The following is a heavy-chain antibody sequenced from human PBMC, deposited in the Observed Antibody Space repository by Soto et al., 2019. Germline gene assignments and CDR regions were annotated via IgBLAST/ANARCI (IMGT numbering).Heavy chain of an antibody. Sequence: GGSLRLSCAASGFTFDDYAMHWVRQAPGKGLEWVSGISWNSGSIGYADSVKGRFTISRDNAKNSLYLQMNSLRAEDSALYYCAGGIGNYYGSGSYYNWFDPWGQGTLVTVSS. CDR3: AGGIGNYYGSGSYYNWFDP. D-gene: IGHD3-10*01. CDR2: ISWNSGSI. J-gene: IGHJ5*02. V-gene: IGHV3-9*01. CDR1: GFTFDDYA.